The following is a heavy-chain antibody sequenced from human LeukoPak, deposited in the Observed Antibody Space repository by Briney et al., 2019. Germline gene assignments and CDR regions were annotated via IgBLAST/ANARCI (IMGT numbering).Heavy chain of an antibody. CDR1: GYTFTSYG. D-gene: IGHD3-9*01. V-gene: IGHV1-18*01. J-gene: IGHJ4*02. Sequence: ASVKVSCKASGYTFTSYGISWVRQAPGQGLEWMGWISAYNGNTNYAQKLQGRVTMTTETSTSTAYMELRSLRSDDTAVYYCARGPLRYFDWSRNYFDYWGQGTLVTVSS. CDR2: ISAYNGNT. CDR3: ARGPLRYFDWSRNYFDY.